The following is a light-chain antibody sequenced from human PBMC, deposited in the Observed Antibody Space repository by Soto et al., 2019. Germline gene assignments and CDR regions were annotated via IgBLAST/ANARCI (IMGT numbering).Light chain of an antibody. V-gene: IGKV1-5*03. J-gene: IGKJ2*01. CDR3: QQYNSYPYT. CDR2: KAS. Sequence: DIQMTQSPSTLSASVGDRVTITCRASQSISSWLAWYQQKPGKAPKLLIYKASSLESGVPLRFSGSGSGTEFTLTISSLQPYDFATYYCQQYNSYPYTFGQGTKLEIK. CDR1: QSISSW.